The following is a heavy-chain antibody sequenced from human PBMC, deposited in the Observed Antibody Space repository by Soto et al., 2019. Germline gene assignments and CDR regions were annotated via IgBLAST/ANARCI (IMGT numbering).Heavy chain of an antibody. CDR1: GFTFDDNA. D-gene: IGHD3-16*01. Sequence: PVGSLRLSCAVSGFTFDDNAMHWVRQAPEKGLEWVSGINWKSDIGYADSAKGRFTISRDNAENSLYLQMNSLRAEDTALYYCAISQDRGGRTTFIYWGQGTQVTVSS. CDR2: INWKSDI. CDR3: AISQDRGGRTTFIY. V-gene: IGHV3-9*01. J-gene: IGHJ4*02.